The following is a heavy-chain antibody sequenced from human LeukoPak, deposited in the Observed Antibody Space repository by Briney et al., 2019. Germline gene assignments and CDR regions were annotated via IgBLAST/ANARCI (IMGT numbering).Heavy chain of an antibody. CDR2: IYYSGST. D-gene: IGHD1-14*01. J-gene: IGHJ5*02. CDR1: GGSISSSSYY. Sequence: SETLSLTCTVSGGSISSSSYYWGWIRQPPGKGLEWIGSIYYSGSTYYNPSLKSRVTISVDTSKNQFSLKLSSVTAADTAVYYCTRRPPGTTTTANWFDPWGQGTLVTVSS. CDR3: TRRPPGTTTTANWFDP. V-gene: IGHV4-39*01.